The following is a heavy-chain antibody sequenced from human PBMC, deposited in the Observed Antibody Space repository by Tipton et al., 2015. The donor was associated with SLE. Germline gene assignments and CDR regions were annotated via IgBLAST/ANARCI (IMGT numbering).Heavy chain of an antibody. CDR2: IYYSGST. CDR3: ARVPAFYYYYMGV. J-gene: IGHJ6*03. Sequence: TLSLTCTVSGGSISSGGYYWSWICQHPGKGLEWIGYIYYSGSTYYNPSLKSRVTISVDTSKNQFSLKLSSVTAADTAVYYCARVPAFYYYYMGVWGKGTTVTVPS. CDR1: GGSISSGGYY. V-gene: IGHV4-31*03. D-gene: IGHD2-2*01.